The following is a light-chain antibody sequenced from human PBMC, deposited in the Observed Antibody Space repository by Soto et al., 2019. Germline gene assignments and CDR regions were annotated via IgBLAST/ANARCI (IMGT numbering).Light chain of an antibody. CDR3: QQYGSSPLT. Sequence: DIVWTQSPGTLSLSPGERATLSCSASQSVSNNYLAWYQQKPGQAPRLLIYGASNRATGIPDRFSGSGSGTDFTLTISRLEPEDFAVYYCQQYGSSPLTFGGGTKVDIK. V-gene: IGKV3-20*01. J-gene: IGKJ4*01. CDR1: QSVSNNY. CDR2: GAS.